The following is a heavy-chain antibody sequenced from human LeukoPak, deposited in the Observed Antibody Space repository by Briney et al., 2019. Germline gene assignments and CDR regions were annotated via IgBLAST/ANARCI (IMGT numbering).Heavy chain of an antibody. D-gene: IGHD3-22*01. J-gene: IGHJ4*02. CDR2: VNHSGST. V-gene: IGHV4-34*01. Sequence: SETLSLTCAVYGGSFSGYYWSWISQPPGKGLEWIAEVNHSGSTNYNLSLKSRVTISVDKSKNQFSLNLSSVTAADTAVYYCARARRDSGYYQVDYWGQGTLVTVSS. CDR1: GGSFSGYY. CDR3: ARARRDSGYYQVDY.